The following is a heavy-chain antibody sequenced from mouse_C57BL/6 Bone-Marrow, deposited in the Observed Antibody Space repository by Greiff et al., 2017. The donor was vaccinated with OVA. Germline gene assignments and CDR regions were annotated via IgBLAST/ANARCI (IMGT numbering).Heavy chain of an antibody. J-gene: IGHJ2*01. D-gene: IGHD3-2*02. Sequence: EVQLQQSGPELVKPGASVKMSCKASGYTFTDYNMHWVKQSHGQSLEWIGYINPNNGGTSYNQKFKGKATLTVNKSSSTAYMELRSLTSEDSAVYYCASRTAQATDYWGQGTTLAVSS. CDR2: INPNNGGT. CDR1: GYTFTDYN. CDR3: ASRTAQATDY. V-gene: IGHV1-22*01.